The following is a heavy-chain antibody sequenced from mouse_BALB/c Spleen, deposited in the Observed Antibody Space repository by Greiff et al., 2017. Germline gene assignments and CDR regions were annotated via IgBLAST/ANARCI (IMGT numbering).Heavy chain of an antibody. V-gene: IGHV2-9*02. Sequence: QVQLKESGPGLVAPSQSLSITCTVSGFSLTSYGVHWVRQPPGKGLEWLGVIWAGGSTNYNSALMSRLSISKDNSKSQVFLKMNSLQTDDTAMYYCARDGYYVFYAMDYWGQGTSVTVSS. D-gene: IGHD2-3*01. CDR2: IWAGGST. J-gene: IGHJ4*01. CDR3: ARDGYYVFYAMDY. CDR1: GFSLTSYG.